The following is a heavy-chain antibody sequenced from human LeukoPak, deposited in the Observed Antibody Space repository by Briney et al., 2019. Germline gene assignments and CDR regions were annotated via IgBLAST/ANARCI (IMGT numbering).Heavy chain of an antibody. V-gene: IGHV3-33*01. CDR1: GFTFTSYG. J-gene: IGHJ5*02. Sequence: GGSLRLSCAASGFTFTSYGMHWVRQAPGKGLDWVALIWDDGNNKYYADSVKDRFTISRDNSKNTLYLQMNSLRAEDTAVYYCARDNGEWRLNWFDHWGQGTLVTVSS. CDR3: ARDNGEWRLNWFDH. CDR2: IWDDGNNK. D-gene: IGHD2-8*01.